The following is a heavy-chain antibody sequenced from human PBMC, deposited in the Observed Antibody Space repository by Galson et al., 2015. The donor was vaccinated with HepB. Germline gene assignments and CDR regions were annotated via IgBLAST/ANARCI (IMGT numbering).Heavy chain of an antibody. D-gene: IGHD1-14*01. V-gene: IGHV3-64D*06. CDR3: LKPTYKLLLSGSDWFDP. CDR2: ISGDGRST. J-gene: IGHJ5*02. Sequence: SLRLSCAASGFSFSTFPMYWVRQAPGKGLEYASAISGDGRSTYYGDSVKGRFTISRDNSKNTLYLRMSSLRPADTATFYCLKPTYKLLLSGSDWFDPWGQGTLVTVSS. CDR1: GFSFSTFP.